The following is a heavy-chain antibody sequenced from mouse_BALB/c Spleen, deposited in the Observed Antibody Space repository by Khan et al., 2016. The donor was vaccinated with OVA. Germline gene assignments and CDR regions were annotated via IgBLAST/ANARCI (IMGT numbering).Heavy chain of an antibody. CDR3: ARNREPDYFDY. CDR2: IWAGGST. V-gene: IGHV2-9*02. Sequence: QVQLKQSGPGLVAPSQSLSITCTVSGFSLTNYGVHWVRQPPGKGLEWLGVIWAGGSTNYNSALMSRLSISKDDSKSQVFLKMKSLQTDDTAMYFCARNREPDYFDYWGQGTTLTVSS. CDR1: GFSLTNYG. J-gene: IGHJ2*01.